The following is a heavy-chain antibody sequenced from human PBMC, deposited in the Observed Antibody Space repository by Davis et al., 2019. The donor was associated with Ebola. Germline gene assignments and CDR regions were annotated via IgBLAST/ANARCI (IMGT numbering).Heavy chain of an antibody. CDR3: AYSSSSPFDY. CDR2: IIPALDMT. J-gene: IGHJ4*02. V-gene: IGHV1-69*04. Sequence: SVKVSCKTSGDAFSNHAINWVRQAPGQGLEWVGKIIPALDMTYYAQKFQGRVTITADESTSTAYMELSSLRSEDTAVYYCAYSSSSPFDYWGQGTLVTVSS. CDR1: GDAFSNHA. D-gene: IGHD6-6*01.